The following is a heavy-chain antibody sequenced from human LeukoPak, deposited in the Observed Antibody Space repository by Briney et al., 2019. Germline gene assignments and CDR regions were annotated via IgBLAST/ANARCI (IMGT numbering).Heavy chain of an antibody. D-gene: IGHD5-24*01. CDR1: GFTFSSYG. Sequence: GRSLRLSCAASGFTFSSYGMPWVRQAPGKGLEWVAVIWYDGSNKYYADSVKGRFTISRDNSKNTLYLQMNSLRAEDTAVYYCAKGGQSWLPYFDYWGQRTLVTLSS. CDR2: IWYDGSNK. V-gene: IGHV3-33*06. CDR3: AKGGQSWLPYFDY. J-gene: IGHJ4*02.